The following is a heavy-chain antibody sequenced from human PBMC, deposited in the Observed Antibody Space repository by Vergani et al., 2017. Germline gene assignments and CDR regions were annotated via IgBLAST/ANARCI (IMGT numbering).Heavy chain of an antibody. CDR3: AKVGRSEVAGTFGAFDI. D-gene: IGHD6-19*01. V-gene: IGHV3-72*01. CDR2: IRNKANDYTT. Sequence: EVQLLESGGGLAQPGGSLRLSCAASGFIFSDHYMDWVRQAPGKGLEWVGRIRNKANDYTTQYAASVKGRFTISRDNSKNTLFLHMNSLRPEDTAVYYCAKVGRSEVAGTFGAFDIWGQGTMVTVSS. J-gene: IGHJ3*02. CDR1: GFIFSDHY.